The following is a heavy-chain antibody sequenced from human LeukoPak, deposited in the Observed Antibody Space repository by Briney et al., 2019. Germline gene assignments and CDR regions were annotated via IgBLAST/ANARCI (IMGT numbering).Heavy chain of an antibody. V-gene: IGHV3-23*01. CDR2: FSGSGGST. J-gene: IGHJ4*02. CDR3: AKVRGSYYFDY. CDR1: GFTFSSYA. Sequence: PGGSLRLSCAASGFTFSSYAMSWVRQAPGKGLEWVSLFSGSGGSTYYADSVKGRFTISRDNSKDTLYLQMNSLRAEDTAVYYCAKVRGSYYFDYWGQGTLVTVSS. D-gene: IGHD1-26*01.